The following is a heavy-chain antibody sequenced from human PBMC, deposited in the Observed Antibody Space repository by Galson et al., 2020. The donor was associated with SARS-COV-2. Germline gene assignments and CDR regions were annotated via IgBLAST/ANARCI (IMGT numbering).Heavy chain of an antibody. CDR3: SRVAAAAGCMDV. D-gene: IGHD6-13*01. Sequence: GESLKISCAASGFTFSSYGVHWVRQAPGKGLEWVAVISHDGNHKYYADSVKGRFTISRDNSKNTLYLQMNSLRVEDTAVYYCSRVAAAAGCMDVWGQGTTVTVSS. V-gene: IGHV3-30*03. CDR2: ISHDGNHK. J-gene: IGHJ6*02. CDR1: GFTFSSYG.